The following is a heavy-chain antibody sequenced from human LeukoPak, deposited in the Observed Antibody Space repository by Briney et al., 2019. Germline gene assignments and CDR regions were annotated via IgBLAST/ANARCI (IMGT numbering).Heavy chain of an antibody. CDR1: GGSISISSYC. J-gene: IGHJ4*02. Sequence: PSETLSLTCSVSGGSISISSYCWGWIRQPPGKGLGWIGSINYSGRTDYNPSLKSRVTISIDTPKNQFSLKQRSVTAADTAVYYCARREDTSWYYFDFWGQGTQVTVSS. CDR2: INYSGRT. D-gene: IGHD2-2*01. V-gene: IGHV4-39*01. CDR3: ARREDTSWYYFDF.